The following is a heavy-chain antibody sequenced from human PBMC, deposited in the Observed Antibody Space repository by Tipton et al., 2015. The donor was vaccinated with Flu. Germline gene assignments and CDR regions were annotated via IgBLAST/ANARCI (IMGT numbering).Heavy chain of an antibody. J-gene: IGHJ5*02. Sequence: TLSLTCAVYGGSFSGYYWTWIRQPPGKGLEWIGEINHSGTTNYNPSLKGRVTVSVDTSKNQFSLKLNSVTAADTAVYFCARRDYSNYVSDPKNWFDPWGPGTLVTVSS. D-gene: IGHD4-11*01. CDR3: ARRDYSNYVSDPKNWFDP. CDR2: INHSGTT. V-gene: IGHV4-34*01. CDR1: GGSFSGYY.